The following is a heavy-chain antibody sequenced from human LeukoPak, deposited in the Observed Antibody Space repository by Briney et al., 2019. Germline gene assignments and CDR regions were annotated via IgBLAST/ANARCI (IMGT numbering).Heavy chain of an antibody. J-gene: IGHJ5*02. CDR1: GFTFTSSA. V-gene: IGHV1-58*02. Sequence: SVKVSCKASGFTFTSSAMQWVRQARGQRLEWIGWIVVGSGNTNYAQKFQERVTITRDMSTSTAYMELSSLRSEDTAVYYCAASRVGEYYDILTGYGSWGQGTLVTVSS. CDR2: IVVGSGNT. D-gene: IGHD3-9*01. CDR3: AASRVGEYYDILTGYGS.